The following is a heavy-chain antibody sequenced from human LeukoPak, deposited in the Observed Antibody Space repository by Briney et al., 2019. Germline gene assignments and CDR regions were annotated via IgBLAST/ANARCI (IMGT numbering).Heavy chain of an antibody. J-gene: IGHJ4*02. CDR3: ARGSRNYDSSGYHY. Sequence: SVNVSCKASGGTFSSYAISWVRRAPGQGLEWMGGIIPIFGTANYAQKFQGRVTITADESTSTAYMELSSLRSEDTAVYYCARGSRNYDSSGYHYWGQGTLVTVSS. CDR1: GGTFSSYA. V-gene: IGHV1-69*13. CDR2: IIPIFGTA. D-gene: IGHD3-22*01.